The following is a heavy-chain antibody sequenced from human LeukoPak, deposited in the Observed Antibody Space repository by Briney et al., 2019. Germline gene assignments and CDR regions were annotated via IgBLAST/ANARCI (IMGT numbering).Heavy chain of an antibody. V-gene: IGHV3-48*03. Sequence: GGSLRLSCAASGFTFSSYEMNWVRQAPGKGLEWVSYISSSGSTIYYADSVKGRFTISRDNAKNSLYLQMNSLRAEDTAVYYCARAVTGHFDYWGQGTLVTVSS. CDR2: ISSSGSTI. CDR3: ARAVTGHFDY. D-gene: IGHD2-21*02. J-gene: IGHJ4*02. CDR1: GFTFSSYE.